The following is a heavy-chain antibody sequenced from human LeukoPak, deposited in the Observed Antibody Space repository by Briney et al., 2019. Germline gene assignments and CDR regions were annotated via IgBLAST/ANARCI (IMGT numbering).Heavy chain of an antibody. CDR3: ARVTVRGRSFDY. J-gene: IGHJ4*02. CDR1: VYTVTSYV. D-gene: IGHD2-21*02. CDR2: ISAYNGNT. V-gene: IGHV1-18*01. Sequence: GASVKVSCKASVYTVTSYVISWVRPAPGQGLEWMGWISAYNGNTNYAQKLQGRVTMTTDTSTSTAYMELRGLRSDDTAVYYCARVTVRGRSFDYWGQGTLVTVSS.